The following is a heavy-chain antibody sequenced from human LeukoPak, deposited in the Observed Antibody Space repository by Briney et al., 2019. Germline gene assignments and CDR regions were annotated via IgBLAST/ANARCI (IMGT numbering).Heavy chain of an antibody. D-gene: IGHD2-2*02. V-gene: IGHV3-23*01. J-gene: IGHJ4*02. CDR2: ISGSGGST. CDR1: GFTFSSYA. Sequence: PGGSLRLSCAASGFTFSSYAMSWVRQAPGKGLEWVSAISGSGGSTYYADSVKGRFTISRDNSKNTLYLQMNSLRAEDTAVYYCAKDRGIVVVPAAIYRALFYFDYWGQGTLVTVSS. CDR3: AKDRGIVVVPAAIYRALFYFDY.